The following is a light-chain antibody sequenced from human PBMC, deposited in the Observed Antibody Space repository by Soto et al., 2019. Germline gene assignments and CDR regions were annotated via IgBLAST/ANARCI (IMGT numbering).Light chain of an antibody. CDR2: DVS. V-gene: IGLV2-14*01. J-gene: IGLJ1*01. Sequence: QSALTQPASVSGSPGQSITISCTGTSSDVGGYKYVSWYQQHPGKAPKLTIFDVSNRPSGVSNRFSGSKSGNTASLTISGLQAEDEADYYCSSYTSSSTLGVFGTGTQVTVL. CDR3: SSYTSSSTLGV. CDR1: SSDVGGYKY.